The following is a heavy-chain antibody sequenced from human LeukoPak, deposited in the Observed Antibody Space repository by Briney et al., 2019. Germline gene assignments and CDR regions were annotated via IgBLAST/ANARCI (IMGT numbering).Heavy chain of an antibody. Sequence: SETPSLSCTVSASSISSGTYYWGWIRQPPGKGLEWIGTIYYTGKTFYSPSLKSRVTISVDTSTNQFSLNLSSVTAADTAVYYCARLQTSTSFYYFDSWGQGTLVTVSS. CDR2: IYYTGKT. J-gene: IGHJ4*02. CDR3: ARLQTSTSFYYFDS. D-gene: IGHD2-2*01. CDR1: ASSISSGTYY. V-gene: IGHV4-39*01.